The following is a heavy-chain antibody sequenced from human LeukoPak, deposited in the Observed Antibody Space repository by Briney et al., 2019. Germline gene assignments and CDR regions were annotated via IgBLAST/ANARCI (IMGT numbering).Heavy chain of an antibody. CDR2: IWYDGSNK. D-gene: IGHD2-15*01. CDR1: GFTFSSYG. Sequence: PGGSLRLSCAASGFTFSSYGMHWVRQAPGKGLEWVAVIWYDGSNKYYADSVKGRFTISRDNSKNTLYLQMNSLRAEDTAVYYCARDLEGLYCSGGSCYGPTDYWGQGTLVTVSS. J-gene: IGHJ4*02. V-gene: IGHV3-33*01. CDR3: ARDLEGLYCSGGSCYGPTDY.